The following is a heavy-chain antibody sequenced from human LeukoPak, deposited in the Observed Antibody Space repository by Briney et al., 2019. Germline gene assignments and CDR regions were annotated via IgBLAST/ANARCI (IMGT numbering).Heavy chain of an antibody. V-gene: IGHV4-4*07. CDR2: IYSSEST. CDR1: GGSISSYY. CDR3: ARALRGAAGFDY. D-gene: IGHD1-26*01. Sequence: SEALSLTCTVSGGSISSYYWSWIRQPAGKGLEWIGRIYSSESTNYNPPESTNYNPSLKSRVTMSADTSKNQLSLKLSSVTAADTAVYYCARALRGAAGFDYWGQGTLVTVSS. J-gene: IGHJ4*02.